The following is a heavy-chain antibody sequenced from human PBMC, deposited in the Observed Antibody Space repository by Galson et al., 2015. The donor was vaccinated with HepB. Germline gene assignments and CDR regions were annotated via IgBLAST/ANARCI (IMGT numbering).Heavy chain of an antibody. CDR2: INPNSGGT. Sequence: SVKVSCKASGYTFTGYYMHWVRQAPGQGLEWMGWINPNSGGTNYAQKFQGWVTTTRDTSISTAYMELSRLRSDDTAVYYCARGPYSSSWYSPPNGNYGMDVWGQGTTVTVSS. CDR3: ARGPYSSSWYSPPNGNYGMDV. V-gene: IGHV1-2*04. J-gene: IGHJ6*02. CDR1: GYTFTGYY. D-gene: IGHD6-13*01.